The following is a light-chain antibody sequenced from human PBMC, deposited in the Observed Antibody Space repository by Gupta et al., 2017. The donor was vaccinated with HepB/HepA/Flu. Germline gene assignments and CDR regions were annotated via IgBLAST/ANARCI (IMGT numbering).Light chain of an antibody. V-gene: IGKV2-28*01. CDR1: QSLRHSNGYNY. Sequence: TVMTQSPLSLPVTAGEPASISCRSSQSLRHSNGYNYLDWYLQKPGQSPQLLIYLGSNRASGVPDRFSGSGSGTDFTLKISRVEAEDVGVYYCMQALQTPLFTFGPGTKVDIK. CDR2: LGS. CDR3: MQALQTPLFT. J-gene: IGKJ3*01.